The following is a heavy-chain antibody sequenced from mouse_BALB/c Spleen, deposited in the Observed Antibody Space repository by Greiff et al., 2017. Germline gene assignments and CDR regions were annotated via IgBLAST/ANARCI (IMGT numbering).Heavy chain of an antibody. Sequence: LVAPSQSLSITCTVSGFSLTSYGVHWVRQPPGKGLEWLGVIWAGGSTNYNSALMSRLSISKDNSKSQVFLKMNSLQTDDTAMYYCASSYYYGSSYNYAMDYWGQGTSVTVSS. CDR1: GFSLTSYG. D-gene: IGHD1-1*01. V-gene: IGHV2-9*02. CDR3: ASSYYYGSSYNYAMDY. J-gene: IGHJ4*01. CDR2: IWAGGST.